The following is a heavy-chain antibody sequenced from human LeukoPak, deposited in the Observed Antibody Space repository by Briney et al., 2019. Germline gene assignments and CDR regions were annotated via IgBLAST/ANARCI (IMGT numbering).Heavy chain of an antibody. Sequence: SETLSLTCAVSGCSISSGYYWGWIRQPPGKGLEWIGSIYHSGGTYYNPSLKSRVTISVDTSKNQFSLKLSSVTAADTAVYYCARRVAARPLWYFDYWGQGTLVTVSS. V-gene: IGHV4-38-2*01. CDR3: ARRVAARPLWYFDY. J-gene: IGHJ4*02. CDR1: GCSISSGYY. D-gene: IGHD6-6*01. CDR2: IYHSGGT.